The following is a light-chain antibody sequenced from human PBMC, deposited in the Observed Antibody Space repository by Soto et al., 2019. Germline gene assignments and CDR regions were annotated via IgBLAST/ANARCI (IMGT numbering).Light chain of an antibody. V-gene: IGLV2-14*03. CDR2: DIR. J-gene: IGLJ1*01. CDR3: SSYTSSSTRV. CDR1: SSDVGGYKN. Sequence: QSALTQPASVSGSPGQSITISCTGTSSDVGGYKNVSWYQQHPGKAPKLMIYDIRNRPSGVSNRFSGSKSGNTASLTISGLQAEDEADYYCSSYTSSSTRVFGTGTKLTVL.